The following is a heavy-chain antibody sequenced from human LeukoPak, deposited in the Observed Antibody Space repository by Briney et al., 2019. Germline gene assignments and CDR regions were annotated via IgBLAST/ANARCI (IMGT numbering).Heavy chain of an antibody. V-gene: IGHV3-48*02. D-gene: IGHD1-14*01. CDR2: ISSGGITI. CDR3: ARAGGRTLDY. CDR1: GFTFSSYN. J-gene: IGHJ4*02. Sequence: GGSLRLSCAASGFTFSSYNMNWVRQAPGKWLEWVSYISSGGITIYYADSVKGRFTISRDNAKNSLYLQMNSLRDEDTAVYYCARAGGRTLDYWGQGTLVTVSS.